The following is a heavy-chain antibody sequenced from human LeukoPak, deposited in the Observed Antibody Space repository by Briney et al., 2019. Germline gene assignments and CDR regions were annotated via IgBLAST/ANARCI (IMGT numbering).Heavy chain of an antibody. V-gene: IGHV3-23*01. J-gene: IGHJ2*01. D-gene: IGHD6-19*01. CDR2: ISDSGANT. Sequence: GGSLRLSCAASGFTFSSYWMNWARQAPGKGLEWVSTISDSGANTYYADSVRGRFTISRDNSKNTLYLQKNSLRADDTAIYYCAKSMTLQWRGFFDLWGRGTHVTVSS. CDR1: GFTFSSYW. CDR3: AKSMTLQWRGFFDL.